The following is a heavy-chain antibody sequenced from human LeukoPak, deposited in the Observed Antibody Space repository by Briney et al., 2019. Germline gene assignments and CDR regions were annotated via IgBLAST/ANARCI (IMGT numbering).Heavy chain of an antibody. J-gene: IGHJ4*02. Sequence: GGSLRLSCAASGFTFSSYGMHWVRQAPGKGLEWVAFIRYDGSNKYYADSVKGRFTISRDNSKNTLYLQMNSLRAEDTAVYYCAKAGELDRPLDYWGQGTLVTVSS. CDR1: GFTFSSYG. D-gene: IGHD3-10*01. CDR2: IRYDGSNK. V-gene: IGHV3-30*02. CDR3: AKAGELDRPLDY.